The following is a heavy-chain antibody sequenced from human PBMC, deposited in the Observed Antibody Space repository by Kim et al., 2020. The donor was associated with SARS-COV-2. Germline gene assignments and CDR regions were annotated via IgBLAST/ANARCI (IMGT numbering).Heavy chain of an antibody. J-gene: IGHJ5*02. Sequence: FTISRDNSKNTLYLQMNSLRAEDTAVYYCARDFYDYVWGSYPRAANWFDPWGQGTLVTVSS. CDR3: ARDFYDYVWGSYPRAANWFDP. D-gene: IGHD3-16*02. V-gene: IGHV3-30*01.